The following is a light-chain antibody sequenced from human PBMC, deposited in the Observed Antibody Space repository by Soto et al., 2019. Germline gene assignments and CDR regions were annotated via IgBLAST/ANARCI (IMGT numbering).Light chain of an antibody. CDR1: QSVSSN. Sequence: EIVMTQSPANLSVSPGERATLSCRASQSVSSNLAWYQQKPGQGPRLLIYGASTRATSIPARFSGSGSGTEFTLTINSLQSEDFAVYYCQQYTTWPPYTFGQGTKLEIK. V-gene: IGKV3-15*01. J-gene: IGKJ2*01. CDR2: GAS. CDR3: QQYTTWPPYT.